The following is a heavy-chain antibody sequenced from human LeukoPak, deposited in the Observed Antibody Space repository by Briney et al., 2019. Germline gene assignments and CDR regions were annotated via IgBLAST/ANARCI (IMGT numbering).Heavy chain of an antibody. D-gene: IGHD6-19*01. CDR3: AKEEKWLADSYGLDV. CDR1: GFTFSGYG. Sequence: SGGSLRLSCAASGFTFSGYGMHWVRQAPGKGLEWVAVISYDGSNKDYGDSVKGRFTISRDNSKNTLDLQMNSLRAEDTAVYYCAKEEKWLADSYGLDVRGQGTTVTVSS. CDR2: ISYDGSNK. V-gene: IGHV3-30*18. J-gene: IGHJ6*02.